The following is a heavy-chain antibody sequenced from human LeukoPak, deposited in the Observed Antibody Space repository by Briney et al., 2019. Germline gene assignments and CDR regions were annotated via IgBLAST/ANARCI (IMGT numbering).Heavy chain of an antibody. J-gene: IGHJ4*02. Sequence: GASVKVSCKASGGTFSSYAISWVRQAPGQGLEWMGWISAYNGNTNYAQKFQGRVTMTTDTSTSTGYMELRSLRSDDTAVHYCARVNRVRNYNDCSGLIDYWGQGTLVTVSS. D-gene: IGHD3-22*01. CDR3: ARVNRVRNYNDCSGLIDY. V-gene: IGHV1-18*01. CDR2: ISAYNGNT. CDR1: GGTFSSYA.